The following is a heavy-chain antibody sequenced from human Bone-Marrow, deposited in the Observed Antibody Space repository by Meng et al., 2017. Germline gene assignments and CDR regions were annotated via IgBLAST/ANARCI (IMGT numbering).Heavy chain of an antibody. D-gene: IGHD2-21*02. CDR3: ARDVGGDWRHFHH. Sequence: GESLKISCAASGFTFSSYEMNWVRQAPGKGLEWVAVIWHDGTNKFYADSVKGRFTISRDNSQNTLYLQMNSLRAEDTAVYYCARDVGGDWRHFHHWGQGTLVTVSS. J-gene: IGHJ1*01. CDR2: IWHDGTNK. CDR1: GFTFSSYE. V-gene: IGHV3-33*08.